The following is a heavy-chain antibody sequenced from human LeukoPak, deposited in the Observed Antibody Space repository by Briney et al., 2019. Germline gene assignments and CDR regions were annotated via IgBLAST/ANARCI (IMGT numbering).Heavy chain of an antibody. J-gene: IGHJ4*02. CDR3: ARGSGRGYYGSGSYYRY. V-gene: IGHV4-38-2*02. CDR2: IYHSGST. Sequence: PSETLSLTCTVSGYSISSGYYWGWIRQPPGKGLEWIGSIYHSGSTNYNPSLKSRVTISVDKSKNQFSLKLSSVTAADTAVYYCARGSGRGYYGSGSYYRYWGQGTLVTVSS. D-gene: IGHD3-10*01. CDR1: GYSISSGYY.